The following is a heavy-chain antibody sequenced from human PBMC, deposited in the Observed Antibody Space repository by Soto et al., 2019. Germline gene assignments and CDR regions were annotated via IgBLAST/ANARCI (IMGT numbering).Heavy chain of an antibody. CDR3: ARGRRGNYYYYGMDV. V-gene: IGHV4-34*01. CDR2: INHSGST. CDR1: GGSFSGYY. D-gene: IGHD3-10*01. J-gene: IGHJ6*02. Sequence: XETLSLTCAVYGGSFSGYYWSWIRQPPGKGLEWIGEINHSGSTNYNPSLKSRVTISVDTSKNQFSLKLSSVTAADTAVYYCARGRRGNYYYYGMDVWGQGTTVTVSS.